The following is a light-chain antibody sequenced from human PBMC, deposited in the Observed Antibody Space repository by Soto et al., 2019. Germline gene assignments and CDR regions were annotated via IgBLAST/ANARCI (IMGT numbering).Light chain of an antibody. J-gene: IGLJ1*01. CDR2: DVS. Sequence: QFALTQPASVSGSPGQSITISCTGTSSDVGGYNYVSWYQHHPGKAPKLMIYDVSERPSGVPDRFSGSKSGNTASLTISGLQAEDEADYYCCSYAGTFYVFGTGTKLTVL. V-gene: IGLV2-11*01. CDR1: SSDVGGYNY. CDR3: CSYAGTFYV.